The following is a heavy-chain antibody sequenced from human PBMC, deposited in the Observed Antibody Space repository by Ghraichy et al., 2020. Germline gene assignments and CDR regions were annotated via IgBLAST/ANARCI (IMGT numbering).Heavy chain of an antibody. V-gene: IGHV3-74*01. D-gene: IGHD1-7*01. J-gene: IGHJ4*02. CDR3: VEEGGDWNSGH. CDR2: INSDGSST. CDR1: GFTFSSNW. Sequence: GGSLRLSCVASGFTFSSNWMHWVRQAPGKGLVWVSRINSDGSSTSYADSVKGRFTISRDNAKSTLYLQMNSLRAEDTAVYYCVEEGGDWNSGHWGQGTLVTVSS.